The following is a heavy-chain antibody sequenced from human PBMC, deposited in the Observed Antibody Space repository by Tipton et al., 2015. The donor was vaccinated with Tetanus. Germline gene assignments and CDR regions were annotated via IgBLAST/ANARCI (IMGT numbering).Heavy chain of an antibody. CDR2: MNPNSGNT. D-gene: IGHD3-10*01. CDR1: GYTFTSYD. Sequence: QSGAEVKKPGASVKVSCKASGYTFTSYDINWVRQTTGQGLEWMGWMNPNSGNTGYAQKFRGRVTMTRNTSISTAYMELSSLRSEDTAVYYCARARQYYYGSGSFNYWGQGTLVTVSS. V-gene: IGHV1-8*02. CDR3: ARARQYYYGSGSFNY. J-gene: IGHJ4*02.